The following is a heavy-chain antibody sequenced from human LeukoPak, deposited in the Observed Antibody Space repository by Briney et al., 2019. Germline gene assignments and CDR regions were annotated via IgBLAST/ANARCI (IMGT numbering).Heavy chain of an antibody. CDR1: GYTFTSYG. Sequence: GASVKVSCKASGYTFTSYGISWVRQAPGQGLEWMGWISAYNGNTNYAQKLQGRVTMTTDTSTSTAYMELRSLRSDDTAVYYCARHKTPAPDYYYYYGMDVWGQGTTVTVSS. V-gene: IGHV1-18*01. CDR3: ARHKTPAPDYYYYYGMDV. J-gene: IGHJ6*02. CDR2: ISAYNGNT.